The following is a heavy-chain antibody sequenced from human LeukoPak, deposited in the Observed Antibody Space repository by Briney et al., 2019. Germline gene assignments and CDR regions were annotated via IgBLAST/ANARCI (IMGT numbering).Heavy chain of an antibody. CDR1: GFTFSSYG. D-gene: IGHD2-15*01. CDR3: AKAPVTSCRGAFCYPFDS. J-gene: IGHJ4*02. CDR2: ISYDGSNK. V-gene: IGHV3-30*18. Sequence: GGSLRLSCAASGFTFSSYGMHWVRQAPGKGLEWVAVISYDGSNKYYADSVRGRFTISRDNSRNTMYLQMNSLRVEDAAVYYCAKAPVTSCRGAFCYPFDSWGQGTLVTVSS.